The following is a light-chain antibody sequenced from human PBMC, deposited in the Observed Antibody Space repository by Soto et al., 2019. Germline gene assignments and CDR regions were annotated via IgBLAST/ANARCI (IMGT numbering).Light chain of an antibody. Sequence: QSALTQPASVSGSPGQSITISCTGTSSDVGSYNLVSRYQQHPGKAPKLMIYEVNKRPSGVSNRFSGSKSGNTASLTISGLQADDEADYYCCSYAGSSTYVFGTGTKLTVL. J-gene: IGLJ1*01. V-gene: IGLV2-23*02. CDR2: EVN. CDR3: CSYAGSSTYV. CDR1: SSDVGSYNL.